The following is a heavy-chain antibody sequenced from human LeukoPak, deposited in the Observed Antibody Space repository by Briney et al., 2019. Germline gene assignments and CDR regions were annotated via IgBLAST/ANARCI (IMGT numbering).Heavy chain of an antibody. CDR1: GFTFSNYA. Sequence: PGGSLRLSCAASGFTFSNYAIYWVRQAPGKGLEWVAVISYDGRNKYYADSVKGRFTISRDDSKNTLYLQMNSLRAEDTAVYYCARDRTTAARLYYFDYWGQGTLVTVSS. CDR2: ISYDGRNK. CDR3: ARDRTTAARLYYFDY. J-gene: IGHJ4*02. D-gene: IGHD6-25*01. V-gene: IGHV3-30-3*01.